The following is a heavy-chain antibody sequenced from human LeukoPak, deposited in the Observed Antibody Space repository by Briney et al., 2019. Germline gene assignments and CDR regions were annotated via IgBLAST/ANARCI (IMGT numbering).Heavy chain of an antibody. V-gene: IGHV3-9*01. D-gene: IGHD5-24*01. CDR3: AKDIAIDGFDDAFDI. CDR1: GFTFDDYA. J-gene: IGHJ3*02. CDR2: ISWNSGSI. Sequence: GRSLRLSCAASGFTFDDYAMHWVRQAPGKGLEWVSGISWNSGSIGYADSVKGRFTISRDNAKNSLYLQMNSLRAEDTALYYCAKDIAIDGFDDAFDIWGQGTMVTVSS.